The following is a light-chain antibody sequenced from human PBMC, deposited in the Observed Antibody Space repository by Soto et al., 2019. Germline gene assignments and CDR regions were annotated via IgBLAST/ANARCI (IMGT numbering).Light chain of an antibody. J-gene: IGLJ3*02. Sequence: QSALTQPASVSGSPGQSITISCTGTSSDVGSYNLVSWYQHLPGKAPKLMIFEVTKRPSGVSTRFSGSKSGNTASLTISGLQAEDEADYYWSSYAGSGIFVVFGGGTKLTVL. V-gene: IGLV2-23*02. CDR1: SSDVGSYNL. CDR3: SSYAGSGIFVV. CDR2: EVT.